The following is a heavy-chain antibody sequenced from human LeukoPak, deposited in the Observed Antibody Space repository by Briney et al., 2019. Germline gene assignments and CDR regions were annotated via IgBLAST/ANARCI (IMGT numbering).Heavy chain of an antibody. V-gene: IGHV3-23*01. CDR1: GFAFSSYT. J-gene: IGHJ4*02. CDR3: AKVAGYSDY. CDR2: ISAIGGST. D-gene: IGHD3-9*01. Sequence: PGGSLRLSCAASGFAFSSYTMSWVRQAPGKGLEWVSSISAIGGSTYYADSVKGRFTISRDNSENTLYLQMSSLRAEDTAIYYCAKVAGYSDYWGQGTLVTVSS.